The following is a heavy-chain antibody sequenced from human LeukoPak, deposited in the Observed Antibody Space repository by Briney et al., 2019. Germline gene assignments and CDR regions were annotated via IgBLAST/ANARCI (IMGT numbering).Heavy chain of an antibody. V-gene: IGHV4-4*02. CDR2: IYHSGST. J-gene: IGHJ3*01. D-gene: IGHD1-26*01. Sequence: SVSLSLTRAVSGGASSSSNWWRWVGQPPGKGLEWIGEIYHSGSTNYNPSLKSRVTISVDKSKNQFSLKLSSVTAADTAVYYCATGDEGAKKWGQGTVVTVSS. CDR3: ATGDEGAKK. CDR1: GGASSSSNW.